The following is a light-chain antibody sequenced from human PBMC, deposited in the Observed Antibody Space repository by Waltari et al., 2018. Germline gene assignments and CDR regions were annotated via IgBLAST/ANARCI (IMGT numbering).Light chain of an antibody. CDR3: QQCDDAPLT. CDR1: QDITDH. J-gene: IGKJ5*01. V-gene: IGKV1-33*01. CDR2: DAY. Sequence: DIQLTQSPPSLSASVGDRVTVTCQASQDITDHLNWYQQKPDRAPKLLIFDAYTLETGVPSRFSGSGSGTEFTFTISSLQPEDIGIYYCQQCDDAPLTFGQGTRVDIK.